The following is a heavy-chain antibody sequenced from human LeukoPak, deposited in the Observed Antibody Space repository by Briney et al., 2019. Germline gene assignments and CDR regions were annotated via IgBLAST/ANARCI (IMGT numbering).Heavy chain of an antibody. J-gene: IGHJ4*02. CDR1: GGSISSYY. Sequence: SPSETLSLTCTVSGGSISSYYWSWIRQPPGKGLEWIGYIYYSGSTNYNPSLKSRVTISVDTSKNQFSLKLSPVTAADTAVYYCARRPRYCSSTSCYKTAFDYWGQGTLVTVSS. D-gene: IGHD2-2*02. CDR3: ARRPRYCSSTSCYKTAFDY. V-gene: IGHV4-59*01. CDR2: IYYSGST.